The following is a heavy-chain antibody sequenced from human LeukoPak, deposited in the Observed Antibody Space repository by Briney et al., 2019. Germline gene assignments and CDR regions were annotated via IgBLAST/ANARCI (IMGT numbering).Heavy chain of an antibody. CDR2: IYYSGST. CDR3: ARENGDYVRGPYGMDV. Sequence: KPSETLSLTCTVSGGSISSGGYYWSCIRQHPGKGPEWIGYIYYSGSTYYNPSLKSRVTISVDTSKNQFSLKLSSVTAADTAVYYCARENGDYVRGPYGMDVWGQGTTVTVSS. V-gene: IGHV4-31*03. CDR1: GGSISSGGYY. D-gene: IGHD4-17*01. J-gene: IGHJ6*02.